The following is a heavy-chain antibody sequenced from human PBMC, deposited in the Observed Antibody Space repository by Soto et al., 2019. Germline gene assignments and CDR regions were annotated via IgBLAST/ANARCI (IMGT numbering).Heavy chain of an antibody. V-gene: IGHV1-2*02. D-gene: IGHD5-12*01. CDR2: INPNSGGT. CDR3: AREKRIVATIRFYYYYGMDV. J-gene: IGHJ6*02. CDR1: GYTFTGYY. Sequence: EASVKVSCKASGYTFTGYYMHWVRQAPGQGLEWMGWINPNSGGTNYAQKFQGRVTMTRDTSISTAYMELSRLRSDDTAVYYCAREKRIVATIRFYYYYGMDVWGQGTTVTVSS.